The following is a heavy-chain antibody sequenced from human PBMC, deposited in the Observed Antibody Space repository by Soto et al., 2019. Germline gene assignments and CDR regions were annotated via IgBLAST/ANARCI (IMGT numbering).Heavy chain of an antibody. CDR1: GFTFGDYY. V-gene: IGHV3-11*01. CDR2: ISSSGSST. D-gene: IGHD6-6*01. Sequence: QVQLVESGGGLVKPGGSLRLSCAASGFTFGDYYMSWIRQAPGKGLEWVSYISSSGSSTYYVDSVRGRFTISRDNAKNSLYLQMDSLGAEDTAVYYCASAAAARPADWYCGQGALVTVSS. J-gene: IGHJ4*02. CDR3: ASAAAARPADWY.